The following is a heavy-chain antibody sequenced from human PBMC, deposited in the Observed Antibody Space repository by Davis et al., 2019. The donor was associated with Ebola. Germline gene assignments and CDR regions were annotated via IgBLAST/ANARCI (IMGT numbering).Heavy chain of an antibody. CDR2: IYYTGST. J-gene: IGHJ4*02. CDR3: ARLTGPFDY. CDR1: GASISRSGYS. Sequence: GSLRLSCAVSGASISRSGYSWNWIRQPPGKGLECIGYIYYTGSTDYNPSLKSRVTMSVDASKNQFSLRLSSVTAADTAVYYCARLTGPFDYWGQGTLVTVTS. D-gene: IGHD1-20*01. V-gene: IGHV4-61*08.